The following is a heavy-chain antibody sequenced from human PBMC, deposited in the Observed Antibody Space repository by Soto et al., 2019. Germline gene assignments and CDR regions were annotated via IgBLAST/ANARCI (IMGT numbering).Heavy chain of an antibody. J-gene: IGHJ4*02. D-gene: IGHD3-16*01. Sequence: SETLSLTCTVYGGSFSGYSWDWVRQSPRKGLEWIGEINHSGNTNYNPSLKGRATISVDASKNQFSLNVFSVTATDSAVYYCARDAQSYYYKITHYYFDSWSQGTLVTVS. CDR1: GGSFSGYS. CDR2: INHSGNT. CDR3: ARDAQSYYYKITHYYFDS. V-gene: IGHV4-34*01.